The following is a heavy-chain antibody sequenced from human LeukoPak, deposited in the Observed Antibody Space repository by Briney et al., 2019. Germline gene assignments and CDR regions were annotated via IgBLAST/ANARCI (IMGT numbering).Heavy chain of an antibody. Sequence: ASVKVSCKASGYTFTSYGIIWVRQAPGQGLEWMRWISAYNGNTNYAQKFQGRVTMTTDTSTSTAYMELRSLRSDDTAVYYCARGSRYFDWLLYGDFDYWGQGTLVTVSS. V-gene: IGHV1-18*04. CDR3: ARGSRYFDWLLYGDFDY. CDR2: ISAYNGNT. D-gene: IGHD3-9*01. CDR1: GYTFTSYG. J-gene: IGHJ4*02.